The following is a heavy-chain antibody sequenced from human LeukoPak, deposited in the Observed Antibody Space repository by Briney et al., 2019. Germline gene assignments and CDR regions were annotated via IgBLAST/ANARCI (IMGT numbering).Heavy chain of an antibody. CDR1: GFTFSSYG. J-gene: IGHJ4*02. CDR3: AKDDASSGLFDY. D-gene: IGHD6-19*01. CDR2: ISYDGSNK. Sequence: GGSLRLSCAASGFTFSSYGMHWVRQAPGKGLEWVAVISYDGSNKYYADSVKGRFTISRDNSKNTLYLQMNSLRAEDTAVYYCAKDDASSGLFDYWGQGTLVTVSS. V-gene: IGHV3-30*18.